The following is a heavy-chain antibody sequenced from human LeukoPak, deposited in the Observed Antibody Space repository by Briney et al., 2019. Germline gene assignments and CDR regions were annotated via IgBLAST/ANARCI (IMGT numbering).Heavy chain of an antibody. D-gene: IGHD6-13*01. V-gene: IGHV4-59*01. Sequence: PSETLSLTCTVSGGSISSYYWSWIRQPPGKGLEWIEYIYYSGSTNYNPSLKSRVTISVDTSKNQFSLKLSSVTAADAAVYYCARTDSSTWYPYWGQGTLVTVSS. CDR1: GGSISSYY. J-gene: IGHJ4*02. CDR3: ARTDSSTWYPY. CDR2: IYYSGST.